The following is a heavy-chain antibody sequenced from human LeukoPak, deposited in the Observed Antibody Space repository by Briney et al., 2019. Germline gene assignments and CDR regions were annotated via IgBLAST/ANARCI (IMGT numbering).Heavy chain of an antibody. CDR1: GFTFSSYW. D-gene: IGHD3-22*01. Sequence: GGSLRLSCAASGFTFSSYWMHWVRQALGKGLVWVSRINSDGSSTSYADSVKGRFTISRDNAKNTLYLQMNSLRAEDTAVYYCASALISPDAFDIWGQGTMVTVSS. V-gene: IGHV3-74*01. J-gene: IGHJ3*02. CDR2: INSDGSST. CDR3: ASALISPDAFDI.